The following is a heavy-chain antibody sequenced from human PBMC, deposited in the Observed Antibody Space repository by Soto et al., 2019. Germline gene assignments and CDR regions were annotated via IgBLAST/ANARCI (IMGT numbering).Heavy chain of an antibody. J-gene: IGHJ6*02. CDR3: ARTGLSGYYGMDV. D-gene: IGHD7-27*01. Sequence: QVQLQQWGAGLLKPSETLSLTCAVYGGSFSGYYWSWIRQPPGKGLEWIGEINHSGSTNYNPSLKSRVTISVDTSKNQFSLKLSSVTAADTAVYYCARTGLSGYYGMDVWGQGTTVTVSS. V-gene: IGHV4-34*01. CDR1: GGSFSGYY. CDR2: INHSGST.